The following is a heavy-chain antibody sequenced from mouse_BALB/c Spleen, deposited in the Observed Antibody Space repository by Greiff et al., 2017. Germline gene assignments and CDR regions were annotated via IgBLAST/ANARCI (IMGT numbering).Heavy chain of an antibody. CDR2: ISYSGST. D-gene: IGHD1-1*01. J-gene: IGHJ3*01. V-gene: IGHV3-8*02. Sequence: EVQLVESGPSLVKPSQTLSLTCSVTGDSITSGYWNWIRKFPGNKLEYMGYISYSGSTYYNPSLKSRISITRDTSKNQYYLQLNSVTTEDTATYYCARCYGSSYTWFAYWGQGTLVTVSA. CDR3: ARCYGSSYTWFAY. CDR1: GDSITSGY.